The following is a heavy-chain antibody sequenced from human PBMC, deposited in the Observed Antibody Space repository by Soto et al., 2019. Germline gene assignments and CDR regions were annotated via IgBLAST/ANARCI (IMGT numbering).Heavy chain of an antibody. CDR3: ARDQTGSYPYNWFDP. V-gene: IGHV3-33*08. Sequence: PGGSLRLSCAASGFTFSSYAMHWVRQAPGKGLEWVAVIWSDGSNKYYTDSVKGRFTISRDNSKNTVHLQMNSLRAEDTALYYCARDQTGSYPYNWFDPWGQGTLVTVSS. CDR1: GFTFSSYA. CDR2: IWSDGSNK. D-gene: IGHD1-26*01. J-gene: IGHJ5*02.